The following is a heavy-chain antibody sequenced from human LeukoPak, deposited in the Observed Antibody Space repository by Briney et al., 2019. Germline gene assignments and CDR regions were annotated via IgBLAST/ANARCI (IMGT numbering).Heavy chain of an antibody. CDR3: ARDFPITMVRGAAFDY. V-gene: IGHV3-23*01. J-gene: IGHJ4*02. CDR2: ISGTGGRT. Sequence: GGSLRLSCAASGFTFSSYAMSWVRQAPGKGLEWVSAISGTGGRTYYADSVKGRFTISRDNSKNTLYLQMNSLRAEDTAVYYCARDFPITMVRGAAFDYWGQGTLVTVSS. D-gene: IGHD3-10*01. CDR1: GFTFSSYA.